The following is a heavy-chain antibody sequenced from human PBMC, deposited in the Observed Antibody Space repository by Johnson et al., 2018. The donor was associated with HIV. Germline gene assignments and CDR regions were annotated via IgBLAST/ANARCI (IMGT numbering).Heavy chain of an antibody. Sequence: QVQLVESGGGVVQPGRSLRLSCAASGFTFSSYGMHWVRQAPGKGLEWVSVIYSGGNTYYADSVKGRFIISRDNFKNTLYLQMNSLRAEDTAVYYCARDYREANAFDIWGQGTMVTVSS. D-gene: IGHD1-26*01. CDR2: IYSGGNT. V-gene: IGHV3-NL1*01. CDR3: ARDYREANAFDI. J-gene: IGHJ3*02. CDR1: GFTFSSYG.